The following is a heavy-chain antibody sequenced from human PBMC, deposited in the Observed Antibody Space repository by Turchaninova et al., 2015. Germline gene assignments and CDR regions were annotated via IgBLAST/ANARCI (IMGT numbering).Heavy chain of an antibody. J-gene: IGHJ4*02. CDR1: GYTFTDYY. V-gene: IGHV1-2*06. CDR3: ARVGTGTNLGFDY. D-gene: IGHD1-1*01. CDR2: IAANSGGT. Sequence: QVRLVQSGAEVKKPGASMEVSCKASGYTFTDYYIHWLRQAPGQGLEWMGRIAANSGGTNYERNFQVRGTRTRETSTTTVHMGLSRLRSDDTAMYYCARVGTGTNLGFDYWGQGILVTVSS.